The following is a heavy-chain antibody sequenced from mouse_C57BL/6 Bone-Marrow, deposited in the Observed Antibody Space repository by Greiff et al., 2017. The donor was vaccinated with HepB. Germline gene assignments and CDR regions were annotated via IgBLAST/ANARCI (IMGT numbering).Heavy chain of an antibody. Sequence: EVKLMESGPGMVKPSQSLSLTCTVTGYSITSGYDWHWIRHFPGNKLEWMGYISYSGSTNYNPSLKSRISITHDTSKNHFFLKLNSVTTEDTATYYCARKGFNWPFAYWGQGTLVTVSA. J-gene: IGHJ3*01. CDR2: ISYSGST. CDR3: ARKGFNWPFAY. CDR1: GYSITSGYD. V-gene: IGHV3-1*01. D-gene: IGHD4-1*01.